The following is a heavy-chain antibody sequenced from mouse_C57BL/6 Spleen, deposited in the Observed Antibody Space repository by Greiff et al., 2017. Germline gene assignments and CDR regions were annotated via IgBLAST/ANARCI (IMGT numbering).Heavy chain of an antibody. D-gene: IGHD3-2*02. Sequence: EVQLQQSGPELVKPGASVKISCKASGYSFTGYYMNWVKQSPEKSLEWIGEINPSTGGTTYNQKFKAKATLTVAKSSSTASMQLESLTSEYSAVXYYARSGQATTFAYWGQGTLVTVSA. CDR1: GYSFTGYY. CDR3: ARSGQATTFAY. V-gene: IGHV1-42*01. J-gene: IGHJ3*01. CDR2: INPSTGGT.